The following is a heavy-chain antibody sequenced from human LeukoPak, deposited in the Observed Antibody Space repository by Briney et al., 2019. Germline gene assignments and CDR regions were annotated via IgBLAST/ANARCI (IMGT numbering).Heavy chain of an antibody. CDR1: GYTFSSYG. J-gene: IGHJ4*02. Sequence: GGSLRLSCAASGYTFSSYGMHWVRQAPGKGLEWVAVISYDGSNKYYADSVKGRFTISRDNSKNTLYLQMNSLRAEDTAVYYCAKDHSSGWETRLDYWGQGTLVTVSS. D-gene: IGHD6-19*01. CDR2: ISYDGSNK. CDR3: AKDHSSGWETRLDY. V-gene: IGHV3-30*18.